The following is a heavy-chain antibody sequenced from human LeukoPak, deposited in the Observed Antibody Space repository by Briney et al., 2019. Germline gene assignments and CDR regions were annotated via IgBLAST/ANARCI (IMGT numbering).Heavy chain of an antibody. CDR1: GGSISSNY. Sequence: PSETLSLTCTVSGGSISSNYWSWIRQPPGKGLEWIGCMYYSGSTNDNPSLKSRDSISVDTSKNQFSLKLSSVTAADTAVYYCARGGPVTYFDYWGQGTLVTVSS. CDR2: MYYSGST. CDR3: ARGGPVTYFDY. V-gene: IGHV4-59*01. J-gene: IGHJ4*02. D-gene: IGHD4-17*01.